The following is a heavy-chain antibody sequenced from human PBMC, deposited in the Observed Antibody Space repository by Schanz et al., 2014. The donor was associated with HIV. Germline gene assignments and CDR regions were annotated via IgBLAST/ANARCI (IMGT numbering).Heavy chain of an antibody. CDR2: IKQDGTEM. V-gene: IGHV3-7*01. CDR1: GVTFSNYW. J-gene: IGHJ4*02. D-gene: IGHD2-15*01. Sequence: EVQLVESGGGLVQPGGSLRLSCVASGVTFSNYWMTWVRHVSGKGLEWVANIKQDGTEMYYVDSVKGRFTISRDNSKNMLILQMNSLRAEDTAGYYCVKEDCSGGLCNSDHWGQGTLVTVSS. CDR3: VKEDCSGGLCNSDH.